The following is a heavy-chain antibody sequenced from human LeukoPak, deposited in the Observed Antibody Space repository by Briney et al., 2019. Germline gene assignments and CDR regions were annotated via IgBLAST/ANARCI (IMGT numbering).Heavy chain of an antibody. CDR3: ARAGGYPYYFDY. J-gene: IGHJ4*02. D-gene: IGHD3-22*01. CDR1: GGSISSGGYS. CDR2: IYHSGST. Sequence: ASETLSLTCAVSGGSISSGGYSWSWIRQPPWKGLEWIRYIYHSGSTYYNPSLKSRVTISVDRSKNQFSLKLSSVTAADTAVYYCARAGGYPYYFDYWGQGTLVTVSS. V-gene: IGHV4-30-2*01.